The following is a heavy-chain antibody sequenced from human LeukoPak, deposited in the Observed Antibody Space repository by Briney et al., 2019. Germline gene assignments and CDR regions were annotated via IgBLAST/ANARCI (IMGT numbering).Heavy chain of an antibody. Sequence: GGSLRLSCAASGFTFSSYGMHRVRQAPGKGLEWVAFIRYDGSNKYYADSVKGRFTISRDNSKNTLYLQMNSLRAEDTAVYYCAEDRELGRWLQLRTPFDYWGQGTLVTVSS. J-gene: IGHJ4*02. CDR1: GFTFSSYG. V-gene: IGHV3-30*02. D-gene: IGHD5-24*01. CDR3: AEDRELGRWLQLRTPFDY. CDR2: IRYDGSNK.